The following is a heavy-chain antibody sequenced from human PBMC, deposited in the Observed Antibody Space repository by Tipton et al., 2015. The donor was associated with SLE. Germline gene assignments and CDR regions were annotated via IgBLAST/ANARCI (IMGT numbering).Heavy chain of an antibody. D-gene: IGHD2-15*01. Sequence: SLRLSCAASGFIVRSHYMSWVRQAPGKGLEWVSVIYSGETTYYADSVKGRFAISRDNSKNTLYLQMNSLRPEDTAVYYCATLWGYCSAGRCYSAFWGQGTLVTVSS. J-gene: IGHJ4*02. V-gene: IGHV3-53*05. CDR2: IYSGETT. CDR1: GFIVRSHY. CDR3: ATLWGYCSAGRCYSAF.